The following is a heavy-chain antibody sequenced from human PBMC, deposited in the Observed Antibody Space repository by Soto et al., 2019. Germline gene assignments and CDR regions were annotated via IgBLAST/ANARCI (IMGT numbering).Heavy chain of an antibody. J-gene: IGHJ6*02. Sequence: GGSLRLSCAASGFTFSSYGMHWVRQAPGKGLEWVAVISYDGSNKYYADSVKGRFTISRDNSKNTLYLQMNSLRAEDTAVYYCANLRITIFGVVTIPSYYYYYGMDVWGQGTTVTVSS. V-gene: IGHV3-30*18. D-gene: IGHD3-3*01. CDR2: ISYDGSNK. CDR1: GFTFSSYG. CDR3: ANLRITIFGVVTIPSYYYYYGMDV.